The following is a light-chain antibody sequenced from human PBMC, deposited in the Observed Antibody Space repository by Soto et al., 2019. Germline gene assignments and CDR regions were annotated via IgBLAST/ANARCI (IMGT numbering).Light chain of an antibody. Sequence: EIVLTQSPGTLSLSPGERATLSCMASQSVRNNYLVWYQQRPGQPPRFLMYDVSTRAAGIPDRFSGSGSGTDFTLTISRLEPEDFAVYYCQQYGSTPLTFGGGTEVEIE. CDR3: QQYGSTPLT. CDR1: QSVRNNY. J-gene: IGKJ4*01. V-gene: IGKV3-20*01. CDR2: DVS.